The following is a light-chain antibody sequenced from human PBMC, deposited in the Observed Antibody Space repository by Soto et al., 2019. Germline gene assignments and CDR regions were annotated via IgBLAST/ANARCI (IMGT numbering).Light chain of an antibody. J-gene: IGLJ2*01. V-gene: IGLV2-8*01. CDR2: EVS. CDR1: SSDVGGYNY. CDR3: SSYAGSNNVV. Sequence: QSALTQPPSASGSPGQSVTISCTGTSSDVGGYNYVSWYQQHPGKASKLMIYEVSKRPSGVPYRFSGSKSGNTASLTVSGLQAEDEADYYCSSYAGSNNVVFGGGTKLTVL.